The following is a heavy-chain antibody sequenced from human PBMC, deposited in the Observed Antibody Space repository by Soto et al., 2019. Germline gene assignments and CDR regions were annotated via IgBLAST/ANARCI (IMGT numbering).Heavy chain of an antibody. J-gene: IGHJ4*02. V-gene: IGHV3-30*18. D-gene: IGHD2-15*01. CDR1: GFTFSSYG. CDR2: ISYDGSNK. CDR3: AKNDPYCSGGSCYSSYFDY. Sequence: QVQLEESGGGVVQPGRSLRLSCAASGFTFSSYGMHWVRQAPGKGLEWVAVISYDGSNKYYADSVKGRFTISRDNSKNTLYLQMNSLRAEDTAVYYCAKNDPYCSGGSCYSSYFDYWGQGTLVTVSS.